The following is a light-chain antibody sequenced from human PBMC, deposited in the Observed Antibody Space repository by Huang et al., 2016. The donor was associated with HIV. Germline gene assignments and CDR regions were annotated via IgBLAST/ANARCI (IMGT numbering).Light chain of an antibody. CDR2: GAS. J-gene: IGKJ2*01. Sequence: EIVMTQSPVTLSVSPGERATFSCRASQSVSSNLAWYQQKPGQAPRLLIYGASPRATGIPARFSGSGSGTEFTLTISSLQSEDFAVYYCQQYNNWPLYTFGQGTKLEIK. CDR1: QSVSSN. V-gene: IGKV3-15*01. CDR3: QQYNNWPLYT.